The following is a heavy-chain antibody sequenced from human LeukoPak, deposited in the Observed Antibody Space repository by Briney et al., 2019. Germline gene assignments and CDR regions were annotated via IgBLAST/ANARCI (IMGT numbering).Heavy chain of an antibody. CDR2: IYYSGST. D-gene: IGHD6-13*01. CDR1: GGSISSYY. Sequence: SETLSLTCTVSGGSISSYYWSWIRQPPGKGLEWIGYIYYSGSTNYNPSLKSRVTISVDTSKNQFSLKLSSVTAADTAVYYCARSSRSSWGPYYYYGMDVWGQGTTVTVSS. V-gene: IGHV4-59*01. CDR3: ARSSRSSWGPYYYYGMDV. J-gene: IGHJ6*02.